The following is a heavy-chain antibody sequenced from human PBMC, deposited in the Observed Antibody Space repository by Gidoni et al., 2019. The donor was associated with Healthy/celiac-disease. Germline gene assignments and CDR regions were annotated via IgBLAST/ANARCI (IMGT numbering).Heavy chain of an antibody. CDR2: IWYDGSNK. CDR3: ARDHPYYYDSSAPDAFDI. Sequence: QVQLVESGGGVVQPGRSLRLSCAASGFTFSSYGMHWVRQAPGKGLEWVAVIWYDGSNKYYADSVKGRFTISRDNSKNTLYLQMNSLRAEDTAVYYCARDHPYYYDSSAPDAFDIWGQGTMVTVSS. D-gene: IGHD3-22*01. CDR1: GFTFSSYG. V-gene: IGHV3-33*01. J-gene: IGHJ3*02.